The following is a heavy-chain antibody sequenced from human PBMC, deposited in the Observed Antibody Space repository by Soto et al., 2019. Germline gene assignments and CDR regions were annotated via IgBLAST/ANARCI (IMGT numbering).Heavy chain of an antibody. CDR1: GFTFSSYG. CDR3: AKEYSSSWYSYYYYGMDV. V-gene: IGHV3-30*18. D-gene: IGHD6-13*01. J-gene: IGHJ6*02. Sequence: RLSCAASGFTFSSYGMHWVRQAPGKGLEWVAVISYDGSNKYYADSVKGRFTISRDNSKNTLYLQMNSLRAEDTAVYYCAKEYSSSWYSYYYYGMDVWGQGTTVTVSS. CDR2: ISYDGSNK.